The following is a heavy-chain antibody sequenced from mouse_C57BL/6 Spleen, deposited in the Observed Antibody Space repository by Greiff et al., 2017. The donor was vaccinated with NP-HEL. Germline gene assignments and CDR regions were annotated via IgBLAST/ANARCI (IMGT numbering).Heavy chain of an antibody. J-gene: IGHJ1*03. CDR1: GYTFTSYW. Sequence: QVQLQQSGAELVRPGSSVKLSCKASGYTFTSYWMDWVKQRPGQGLEWIGNIYPSDSETHYNQKFKDKATLTVDKSSSTAYMQLSSLTSEDSAVYDCASRDYDVGYFDVWGTGTTVTVSS. CDR2: IYPSDSET. CDR3: ASRDYDVGYFDV. D-gene: IGHD2-4*01. V-gene: IGHV1-61*01.